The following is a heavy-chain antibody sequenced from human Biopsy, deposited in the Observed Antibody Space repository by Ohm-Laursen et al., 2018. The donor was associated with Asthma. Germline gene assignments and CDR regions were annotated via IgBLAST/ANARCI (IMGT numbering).Heavy chain of an antibody. CDR2: NYDSGTT. D-gene: IGHD6-13*01. V-gene: IGHV4-39*01. J-gene: IGHJ6*02. Sequence: SDTLSLTCSLSSGSGGYMRSGNYYWGWIRQPPGKRLVWIGRNYDSGTTYYNPSLERRATVSADTSKNQFSLKLTSVTAADTAVYYCVRGSSSWHHGPFHYYYGMDVWGQGTTATVSS. CDR3: VRGSSSWHHGPFHYYYGMDV. CDR1: SGSGGYMRSGNYY.